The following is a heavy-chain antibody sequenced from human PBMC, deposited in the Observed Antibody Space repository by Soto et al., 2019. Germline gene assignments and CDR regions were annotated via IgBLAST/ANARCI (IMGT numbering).Heavy chain of an antibody. CDR3: ATGYYTGRYSDLGY. Sequence: PGGSLRLSCTASGFTFSIYDMHWVRQAPGKGLEWVALISYDGSNKSYRDSVKGRFTISRDNSSNTLYLQMNSLRAEDTAVYCCATGYYTGRYSDLGYWGQGPLVTVSS. CDR1: GFTFSIYD. CDR2: ISYDGSNK. V-gene: IGHV3-30*03. J-gene: IGHJ4*01. D-gene: IGHD1-26*01.